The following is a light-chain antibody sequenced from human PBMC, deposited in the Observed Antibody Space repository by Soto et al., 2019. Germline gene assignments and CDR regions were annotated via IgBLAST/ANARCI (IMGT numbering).Light chain of an antibody. CDR2: ANS. Sequence: QSVLTQPPSVSGAPGQRVTISCTGRSSNIGAGYDVHWYLQLPGTAPKLLIYANSNRPSGVPDRFSGSKSGTSASLAITGLQAEDEADYYCQSYDTSLRVVFGGGTKLTVL. V-gene: IGLV1-40*01. J-gene: IGLJ2*01. CDR1: SSNIGAGYD. CDR3: QSYDTSLRVV.